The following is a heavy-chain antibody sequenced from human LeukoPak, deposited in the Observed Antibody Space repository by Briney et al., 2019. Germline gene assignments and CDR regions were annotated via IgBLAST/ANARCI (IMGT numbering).Heavy chain of an antibody. CDR2: ISYDGSNK. Sequence: GGALRLSCAASGFTFSSYAMHWVRQAPGKGLEWVAVISYDGSNKYYADSVKGRFTISRDNYKNTLYMQMHSLRAEDTAVYYCAREWFGELWTFDYWGQGTLVTVSS. V-gene: IGHV3-30-3*01. CDR1: GFTFSSYA. J-gene: IGHJ4*02. D-gene: IGHD3-10*01. CDR3: AREWFGELWTFDY.